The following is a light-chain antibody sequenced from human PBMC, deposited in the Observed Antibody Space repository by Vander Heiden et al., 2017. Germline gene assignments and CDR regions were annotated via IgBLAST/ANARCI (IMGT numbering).Light chain of an antibody. Sequence: QTVVTQLPPLTSSSGGAVTITCASSTGAVTSACYPNWLQQGPRQAPRELIYRTSNKPAWTPGRFSGSLLGGKAGLTLSGVQPEDEADYYGLLYYGGWVFGGGTKVTVL. CDR2: RTS. CDR3: LLYYGGWV. CDR1: TGAVTSACY. V-gene: IGLV7-43*01. J-gene: IGLJ3*02.